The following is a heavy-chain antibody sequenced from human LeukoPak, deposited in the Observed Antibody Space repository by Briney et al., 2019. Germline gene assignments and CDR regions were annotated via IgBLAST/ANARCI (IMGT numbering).Heavy chain of an antibody. CDR3: ARDPRVTMIVVVSHAEFDY. V-gene: IGHV3-74*01. J-gene: IGHJ4*02. D-gene: IGHD3-22*01. CDR2: IKTDGSIT. Sequence: GGSLRLSCAASGFTFSSYSMNWARQAPGKGPVWVSRIKTDGSITNYADSVKGRFTISRDNAKNSLYLQMNSLRAEDTAVYYCARDPRVTMIVVVSHAEFDYWGQGTLVTVSS. CDR1: GFTFSSYS.